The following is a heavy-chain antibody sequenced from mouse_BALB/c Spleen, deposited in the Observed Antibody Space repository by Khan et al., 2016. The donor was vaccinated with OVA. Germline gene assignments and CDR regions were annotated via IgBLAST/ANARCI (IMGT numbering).Heavy chain of an antibody. D-gene: IGHD2-14*01. CDR2: ISYSGST. J-gene: IGHJ3*01. CDR3: ARSGYEAWFAY. Sequence: EVKLLESGPGLVKPSQSLSLTCTVTGYSITSDYAWNWIRQFPRNKLEWMGYISYSGSTSYNPSLKSRISYTRDTSQNQFFLPLHSVTTEDTSTYFCARSGYEAWFAYWGQGTLVTVSA. CDR1: GYSITSDYA. V-gene: IGHV3-2*02.